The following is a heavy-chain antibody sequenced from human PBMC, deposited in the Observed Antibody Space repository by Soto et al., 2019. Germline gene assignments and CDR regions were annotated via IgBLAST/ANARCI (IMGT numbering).Heavy chain of an antibody. CDR1: GGSISSGDYY. CDR2: IYYSGST. V-gene: IGHV4-30-4*01. Sequence: SETLSLTCTVSGGSISSGDYYWSWIRQPPGKGLEWIGYIYYSGSTYYNPSLKSRVTISVDTSKNQFSLKLSSVTAADTAVYYCARVHVWNCISTSCQFDYWGQGTLVTSPQ. J-gene: IGHJ4*02. CDR3: ARVHVWNCISTSCQFDY. D-gene: IGHD2-2*01.